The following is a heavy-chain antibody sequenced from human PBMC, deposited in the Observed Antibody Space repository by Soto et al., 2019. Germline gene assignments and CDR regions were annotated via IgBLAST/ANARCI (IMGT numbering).Heavy chain of an antibody. V-gene: IGHV3-11*01. D-gene: IGHD6-6*01. Sequence: GGSLRLSCAASGFTFSDYYMSWIRQAPGKGLEWVSYISSSGSTIYYADSVKGRFTISRDNAKNSLYLQMNSLRAEDTAVYYCAREGAWEGGIAARKAFRSVNSDYWGQGTLVTVSS. CDR2: ISSSGSTI. J-gene: IGHJ4*02. CDR1: GFTFSDYY. CDR3: AREGAWEGGIAARKAFRSVNSDY.